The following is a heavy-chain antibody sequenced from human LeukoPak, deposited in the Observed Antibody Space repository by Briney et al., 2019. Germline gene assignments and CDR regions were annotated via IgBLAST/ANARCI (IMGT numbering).Heavy chain of an antibody. CDR2: IIPIFGTA. CDR3: ANDCSSTSCQPYYYYYGMDV. J-gene: IGHJ6*02. V-gene: IGHV1-69*01. Sequence: GSSVKVSCKASGGTFSSYAISWVRQAPGQGLEWMGGIIPIFGTANYAQKFQGRVTITADESTSTAYMELSSLRSEDTAVYYCANDCSSTSCQPYYYYYGMDVWGRGTTVTVSS. D-gene: IGHD2-2*01. CDR1: GGTFSSYA.